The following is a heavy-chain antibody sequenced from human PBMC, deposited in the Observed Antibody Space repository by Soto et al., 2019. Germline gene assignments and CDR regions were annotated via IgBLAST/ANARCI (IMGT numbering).Heavy chain of an antibody. V-gene: IGHV3-53*04. CDR2: LHSGGDT. CDR3: ARYGPSYYAARMDV. D-gene: IGHD3-10*01. Sequence: EVQLVESGGGLVQPGGSLRLSCAASGIPVSSNYMTWVRQAPGKGLEWVSVLHSGGDTYYANSVKGRFTISRHDSTNTLFLQMNSLTPEDPAVYYCARYGPSYYAARMDVWGQGTTVTVSS. J-gene: IGHJ6*02. CDR1: GIPVSSNY.